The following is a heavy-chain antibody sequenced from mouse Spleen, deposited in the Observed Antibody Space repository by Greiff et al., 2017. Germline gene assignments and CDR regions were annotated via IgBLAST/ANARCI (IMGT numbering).Heavy chain of an antibody. CDR1: GYTFTDYE. CDR2: IDPESGGT. V-gene: IGHV1-15*01. CDR3: TRPYYGSSPYYFEY. Sequence: VKLMESGAELVRPGASVTLFCKASGYTFTDYEMHWVKQTPVHGLEWIGAIDPESGGTAYNQKFKSKVTLTADKSSSTAYMELSSLTSEDSAVYYCTRPYYGSSPYYFEYWGKGTTLTVSS. D-gene: IGHD1-1*01. J-gene: IGHJ2*01.